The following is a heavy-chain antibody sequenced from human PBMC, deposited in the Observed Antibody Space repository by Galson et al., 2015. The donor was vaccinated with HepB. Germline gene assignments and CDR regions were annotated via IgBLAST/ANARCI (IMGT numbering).Heavy chain of an antibody. D-gene: IGHD3-16*01. J-gene: IGHJ4*02. V-gene: IGHV3-23*01. CDR2: VSRSGSST. CDR3: AKDWGQRRLAYFDY. Sequence: SLRLSCAASGFVFSNYDMHWVRQAPGKGLEWVSAVSRSGSSTYYAESVKGRFTISRDNSNNTVSLHMSSLRVEDTAFYFCAKDWGQRRLAYFDYWGQGVLVTVST. CDR1: GFVFSNYD.